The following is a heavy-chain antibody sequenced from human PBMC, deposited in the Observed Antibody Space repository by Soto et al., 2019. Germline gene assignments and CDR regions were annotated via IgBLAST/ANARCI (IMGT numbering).Heavy chain of an antibody. CDR2: INPSGGST. J-gene: IGHJ4*02. CDR1: GYTFTSYY. D-gene: IGHD2-15*01. Sequence: ASVKVSCKASGYTFTSYYMHWVRQAPGQGLEWMGIINPSGGSTSYAQKFQGRVTMTRDTSTSTVYMELSSLRSEDTAVYYCARVYGSGGSSSSIDYWGQGTLVTVSS. CDR3: ARVYGSGGSSSSIDY. V-gene: IGHV1-46*03.